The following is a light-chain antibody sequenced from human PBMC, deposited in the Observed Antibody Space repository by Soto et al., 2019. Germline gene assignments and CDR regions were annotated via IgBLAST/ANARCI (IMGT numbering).Light chain of an antibody. Sequence: QSVLTQPPSVSGTPGQRVTISCSGSSSNIGSNTVNWYQQIPGTAPKLLLYSNSQRPSGVPDRFSGSKSGTSASLAISGLQSEDEADYYCAAWDDSLNAYVFGIGTKVTVL. CDR3: AAWDDSLNAYV. CDR1: SSNIGSNT. V-gene: IGLV1-44*01. J-gene: IGLJ1*01. CDR2: SNS.